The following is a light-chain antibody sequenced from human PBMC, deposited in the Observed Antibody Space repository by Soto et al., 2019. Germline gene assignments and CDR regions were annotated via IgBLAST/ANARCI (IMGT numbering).Light chain of an antibody. Sequence: SALTQPPSASGSPGQSVALSCTGTSSDVGGYNYVSWYQQHPGKAPKLMIYDVSKRPSGVPYRFSGSKSGNTASLTVTGLQDEDEAYYYCSSYAVTHIVFGTGTKLTVL. CDR2: DVS. V-gene: IGLV2-8*01. CDR1: SSDVGGYNY. CDR3: SSYAVTHIV. J-gene: IGLJ1*01.